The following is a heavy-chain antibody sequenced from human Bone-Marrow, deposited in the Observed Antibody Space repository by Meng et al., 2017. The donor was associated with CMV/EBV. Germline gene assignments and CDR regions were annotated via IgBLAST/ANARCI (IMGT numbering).Heavy chain of an antibody. CDR1: GFTFDDYG. CDR3: ARDLGDFWSGYYTGYFDY. J-gene: IGHJ4*02. V-gene: IGHV3-21*01. Sequence: GESLRLSCAASGFTFDDYGMNWVRQAPGKGLEWVSSISSSSSYIYYADSVKGRFTISRDNAKNSLYLQMNSLRAEDTAVYYCARDLGDFWSGYYTGYFDYWGQGTLVTVSS. CDR2: ISSSSSYI. D-gene: IGHD3-3*01.